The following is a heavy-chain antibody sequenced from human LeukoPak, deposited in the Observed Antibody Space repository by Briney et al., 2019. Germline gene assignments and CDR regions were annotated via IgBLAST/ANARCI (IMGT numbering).Heavy chain of an antibody. J-gene: IGHJ4*02. D-gene: IGHD4-23*01. CDR2: IKEDGSEI. Sequence: PGGSLRLSCEASAFTFSSYWMSWVRHAPGKGLEWVANIKEDGSEINYVDSVKGRFTISRDNAKNSLFLQMNSLRVEDTAVYYCARDRGYSSFDYWGQGTLVTVSS. V-gene: IGHV3-7*01. CDR1: AFTFSSYW. CDR3: ARDRGYSSFDY.